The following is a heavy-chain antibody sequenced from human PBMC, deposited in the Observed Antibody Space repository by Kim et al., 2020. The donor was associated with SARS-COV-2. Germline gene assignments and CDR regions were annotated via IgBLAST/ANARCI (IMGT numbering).Heavy chain of an antibody. D-gene: IGHD3-22*01. CDR2: IGTAGDT. V-gene: IGHV3-13*01. J-gene: IGHJ4*02. Sequence: GGSLRLSCAASGFTFSSYDMPWVRQATGKGLEWVSVIGTAGDTYYPGSVKGRFTISRENAKNSLYLQMNSLRAGDTAVYYCARAYYDSSGYYSYFDYWGQGTLVTVSS. CDR3: ARAYYDSSGYYSYFDY. CDR1: GFTFSSYD.